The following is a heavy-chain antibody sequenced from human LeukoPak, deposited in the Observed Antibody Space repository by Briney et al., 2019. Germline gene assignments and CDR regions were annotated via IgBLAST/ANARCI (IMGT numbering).Heavy chain of an antibody. CDR3: AKDGRYSSSWYYFDY. CDR2: ISGSGGST. CDR1: GFTVSSNY. V-gene: IGHV3-23*01. D-gene: IGHD6-13*01. J-gene: IGHJ4*02. Sequence: GSLRLSCAASGFTVSSNYMSWVRQAPGKGLERVSAISGSGGSTYYADSVKGRFTISRDNSKNTLYLQMNSLRAEDTAVYYCAKDGRYSSSWYYFDYWGQGTLVTVSS.